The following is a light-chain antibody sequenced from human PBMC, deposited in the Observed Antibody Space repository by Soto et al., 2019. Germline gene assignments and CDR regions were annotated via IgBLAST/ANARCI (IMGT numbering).Light chain of an antibody. CDR1: ALPKQY. Sequence: SYELTQPPSVSVSPGQTARITCSGDALPKQYAYWYQQKPGQAPVLVIYKDSERPSGIPERFSGSSSGTTVTLTISGVQAEAEADYYCQSADSSGTYRVFGGGTKVTVL. V-gene: IGLV3-25*02. J-gene: IGLJ2*01. CDR3: QSADSSGTYRV. CDR2: KDS.